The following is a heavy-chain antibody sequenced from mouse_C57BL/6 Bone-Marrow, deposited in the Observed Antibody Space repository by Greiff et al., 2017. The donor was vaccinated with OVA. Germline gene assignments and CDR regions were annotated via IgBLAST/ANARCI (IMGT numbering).Heavy chain of an antibody. D-gene: IGHD2-1*01. CDR2: IDPENGDT. Sequence: EVQLQQSGAELVRPGASVKLSCTASGFNIKDDYMHWVKQRPEQGLEWIGWIDPENGDTEYASKFQGKATITADTSSNTAYLQLSSLTSEDTAVYYGTSYDNIDYWGQGTTLTVSS. CDR3: TSYDNIDY. V-gene: IGHV14-4*01. J-gene: IGHJ2*01. CDR1: GFNIKDDY.